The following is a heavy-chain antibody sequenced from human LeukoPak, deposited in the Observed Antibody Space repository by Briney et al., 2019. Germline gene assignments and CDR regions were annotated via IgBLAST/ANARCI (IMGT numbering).Heavy chain of an antibody. D-gene: IGHD2-15*01. CDR2: IHYSGST. CDR3: ASMGYCSGGSCYRFDY. V-gene: IGHV4-59*01. CDR1: GGSISSYY. Sequence: SETLSLTCTVSGGSISSYYWSWIRQPPGKGLEWIGYIHYSGSTNYNPSLKSRVTISVDTSRNQFSLKLSSATAADTAVYYCASMGYCSGGSCYRFDYWGQGTLVTVSS. J-gene: IGHJ4*02.